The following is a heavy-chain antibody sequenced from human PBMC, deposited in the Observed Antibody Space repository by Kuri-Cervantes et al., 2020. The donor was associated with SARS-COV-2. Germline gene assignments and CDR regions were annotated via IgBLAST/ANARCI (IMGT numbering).Heavy chain of an antibody. CDR3: VRDGDHWNFDY. J-gene: IGHJ4*02. D-gene: IGHD1-1*01. V-gene: IGHV3-53*01. CDR2: IYSGDST. CDR1: GFTVSSNY. Sequence: GESLKISCAASGFTVSSNYINDMGPPGSREGAGVVSVIYSGDSTYHAYSVKGRFTLSRDNAKNMLFLQMNSLRAEDTAVYYCVRDGDHWNFDYWGQGNLVTVSS.